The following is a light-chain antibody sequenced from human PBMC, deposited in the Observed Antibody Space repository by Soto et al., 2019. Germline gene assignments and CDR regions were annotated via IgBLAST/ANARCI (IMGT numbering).Light chain of an antibody. V-gene: IGKV1-9*01. CDR1: QGISSY. CDR2: AAS. J-gene: IGKJ1*01. CDR3: QQLNSWT. Sequence: DIQFTQSPSFLSASVGDRVTITCRASQGISSYLAWYQQKPGKAPKLLIYAASTLQSGVPSRFSGSGSGTEFTLTISSLQPEDFATYYCQQLNSWTFGQGTKVEIK.